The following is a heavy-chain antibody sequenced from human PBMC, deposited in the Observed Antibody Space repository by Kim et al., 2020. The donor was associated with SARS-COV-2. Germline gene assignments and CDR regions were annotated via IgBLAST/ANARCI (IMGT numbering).Heavy chain of an antibody. J-gene: IGHJ4*02. V-gene: IGHV3-30*04. D-gene: IGHD6-19*01. CDR2: ISYDGSNK. CDR1: GFTFSSYA. Sequence: GGSLRLSCAASGFTFSSYAMHWVRQAPGKGLEWVAVISYDGSNKYYADSVKGRFTISRDNSKNTLYLQMNSLRAEDTAVYYCARGMEWLAEYYFDYWGQG. CDR3: ARGMEWLAEYYFDY.